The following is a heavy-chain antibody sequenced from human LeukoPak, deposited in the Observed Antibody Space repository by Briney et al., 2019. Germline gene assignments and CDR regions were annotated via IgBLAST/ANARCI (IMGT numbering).Heavy chain of an antibody. J-gene: IGHJ5*02. D-gene: IGHD3-10*01. CDR3: ARGWFGELFWFDP. CDR2: TYYSGST. CDR1: GGSISSYY. Sequence: PSETLSLXCTVSGGSISSYYWSWIRQPPGKGLEWIGYTYYSGSTNYNPSLKSRVTISVDTSKNQFSLKLSSVTAADTAVYYCARGWFGELFWFDPWGQGTLVTVSS. V-gene: IGHV4-59*01.